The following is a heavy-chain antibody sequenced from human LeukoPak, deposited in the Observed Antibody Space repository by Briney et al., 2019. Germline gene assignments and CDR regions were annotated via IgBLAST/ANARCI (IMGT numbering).Heavy chain of an antibody. D-gene: IGHD2-2*01. Sequence: PEASVKVSCKASGYTFTGYHMHWVRQAPGQGLEWMGRINPNSGDTNYAQKFQGRVTMTRDTSISTAYMELSRLRSDDTAVYYCAGDYCSSTSCLFDYWGQGTLVTVSS. CDR1: GYTFTGYH. V-gene: IGHV1-2*06. J-gene: IGHJ4*02. CDR2: INPNSGDT. CDR3: AGDYCSSTSCLFDY.